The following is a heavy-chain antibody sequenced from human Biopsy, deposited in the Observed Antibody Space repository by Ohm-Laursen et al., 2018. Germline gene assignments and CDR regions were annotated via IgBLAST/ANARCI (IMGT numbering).Heavy chain of an antibody. CDR1: GFDFSDYS. CDR3: AKRMFSFDSRDIFDY. J-gene: IGHJ4*02. V-gene: IGHV3-21*04. CDR2: VTTTSSYI. Sequence: SLRLSCAASGFDFSDYSMSWVRQAPGKGLEWVSSVTTTSSYIYYADSVKGRSTISRDNSRNTLYLQMNSLTAEDTALYYCAKRMFSFDSRDIFDYWGQGSLVTVTS. D-gene: IGHD3-22*01.